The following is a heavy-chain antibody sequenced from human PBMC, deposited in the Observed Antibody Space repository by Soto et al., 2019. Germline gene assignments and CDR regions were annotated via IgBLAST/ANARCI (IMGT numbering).Heavy chain of an antibody. J-gene: IGHJ3*02. Sequence: GGSLRLSCAASGFTFSSYSMNWVRQAPGKGLEWVSSISSSSSYIYYADSVKGRFTISRDNAKNSLYLQMNSLRAEDTAVYYCARAFTSPYYDILTGYPTQGAFDIWGQGTMVTVSS. CDR3: ARAFTSPYYDILTGYPTQGAFDI. CDR1: GFTFSSYS. CDR2: ISSSSSYI. V-gene: IGHV3-21*01. D-gene: IGHD3-9*01.